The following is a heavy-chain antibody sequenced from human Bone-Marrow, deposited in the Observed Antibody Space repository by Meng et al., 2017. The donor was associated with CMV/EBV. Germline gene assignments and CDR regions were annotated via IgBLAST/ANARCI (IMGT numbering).Heavy chain of an antibody. J-gene: IGHJ6*02. V-gene: IGHV3-11*04. CDR1: GFSFGDYY. CDR2: ISRSGSTT. Sequence: GESLKISCAASGFSFGDYYMNWIRQAPGKGPEWVSFISRSGSTTYYADSVKGRFTISRDNSKNTLYLQMNSLRAEDTAVYYCAKDKGYSSSWYSGEGMDVWGQGTTVTFSS. D-gene: IGHD6-13*01. CDR3: AKDKGYSSSWYSGEGMDV.